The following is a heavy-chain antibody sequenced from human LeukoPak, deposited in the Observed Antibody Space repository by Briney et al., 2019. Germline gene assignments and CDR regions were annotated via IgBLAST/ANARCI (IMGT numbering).Heavy chain of an antibody. CDR1: GYTFTSYG. CDR2: ISAYNGNT. CDR3: ARVPAEWFGELEHVVDNWFDP. J-gene: IGHJ5*02. D-gene: IGHD3-10*01. V-gene: IGHV1-18*04. Sequence: ASVKVSCKASGYTFTSYGISWVRQAPGQGLEWMGWISAYNGNTNYAQKLQGRVTMTTDTSTSTAYMELRSLRSDDTAVYYCARVPAEWFGELEHVVDNWFDPWGQGTLVTVPS.